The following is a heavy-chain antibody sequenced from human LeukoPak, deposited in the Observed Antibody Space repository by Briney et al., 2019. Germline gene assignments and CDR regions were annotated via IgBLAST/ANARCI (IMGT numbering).Heavy chain of an antibody. D-gene: IGHD1-26*01. CDR2: IKAKTDGGTK. Sequence: KPGGSLRLSCAASGFIFSNARMSWVRQAPGKGLEWVGRIKAKTDGGTKNYAAPVKGRFTISRDDSKDTLYLQMNSLKIEESAVYYCAAGSASYYGIDYWGQGTLVTVSS. V-gene: IGHV3-15*01. CDR3: AAGSASYYGIDY. J-gene: IGHJ4*02. CDR1: GFIFSNAR.